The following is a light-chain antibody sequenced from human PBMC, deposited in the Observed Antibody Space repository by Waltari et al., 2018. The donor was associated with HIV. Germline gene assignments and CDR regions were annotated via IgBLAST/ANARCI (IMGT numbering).Light chain of an antibody. CDR1: SSNIGAGYD. CDR3: QSYDSSLSGSDV. J-gene: IGLJ1*01. V-gene: IGLV1-40*01. CDR2: VNS. Sequence: QSVLTQPPSVSGAPGQRVTISCTGSSSNIGAGYDVNWYQQLPGTAPKLLIYVNSNRPSGVPDRFSGSKSGTSASLAITGLQAEDEADYYCQSYDSSLSGSDVFGTGTKVTVL.